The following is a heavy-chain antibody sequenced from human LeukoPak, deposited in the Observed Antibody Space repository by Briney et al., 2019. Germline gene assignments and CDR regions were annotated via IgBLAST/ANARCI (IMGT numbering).Heavy chain of an antibody. CDR3: ARIDWHLRGDAFDI. CDR1: DYSISSSYY. V-gene: IGHV4-38-2*02. Sequence: SETLSLTCTVSDYSISSSYYWGWIRQPPGKGPEWIGNIYHSGSTYYNPSLKSRVTISIDTSKNQFSLKLTSVTAADTAVYYCARIDWHLRGDAFDIWGQGTMVTVSS. CDR2: IYHSGST. J-gene: IGHJ3*02. D-gene: IGHD3-9*01.